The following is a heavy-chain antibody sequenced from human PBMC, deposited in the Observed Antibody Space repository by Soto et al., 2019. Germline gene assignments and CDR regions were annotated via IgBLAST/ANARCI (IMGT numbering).Heavy chain of an antibody. CDR3: AKVLLGYDKPYDC. CDR1: GFAFNNYE. CDR2: ISGGGSTT. J-gene: IGHJ4*02. V-gene: IGHV3-23*01. Sequence: GGSLRLSCAASGFAFNNYEMTWVRQAPGKGLEWISGISGGGSTTYYADSVKGRFTISRDNSKNTLFLQMNSLRAEDTALYYCAKVLLGYDKPYDCWGQGTLVTVSS. D-gene: IGHD5-12*01.